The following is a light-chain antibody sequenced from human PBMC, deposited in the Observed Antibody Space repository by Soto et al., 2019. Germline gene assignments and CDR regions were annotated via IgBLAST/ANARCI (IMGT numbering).Light chain of an antibody. CDR1: QSVSSY. V-gene: IGKV3-11*01. CDR3: QKRSNWPPLT. Sequence: EIVLTQSPATLSLSPGERATLSCRASQSVSSYLAWYQQKPGQAPRLLIYDASSRATGIPARFSGSGSGTDFTLTISRLEPEDFAVYYCQKRSNWPPLTFGGGTKVDIK. CDR2: DAS. J-gene: IGKJ4*01.